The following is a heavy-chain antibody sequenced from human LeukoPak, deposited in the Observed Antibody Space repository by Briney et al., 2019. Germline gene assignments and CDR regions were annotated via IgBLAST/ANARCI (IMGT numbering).Heavy chain of an antibody. CDR1: GGTFSSYA. Sequence: ASVKVSCKASGGTFSSYAISWVRQAPGQGLEWMGWINPNSGGTNYAQKFQGRVTMTRDTSISTAYMELSRLRSDDTAVYYCARDYYDSSGYSLYYFDYWGQGTLVTVSS. V-gene: IGHV1-2*02. CDR3: ARDYYDSSGYSLYYFDY. D-gene: IGHD3-22*01. J-gene: IGHJ4*02. CDR2: INPNSGGT.